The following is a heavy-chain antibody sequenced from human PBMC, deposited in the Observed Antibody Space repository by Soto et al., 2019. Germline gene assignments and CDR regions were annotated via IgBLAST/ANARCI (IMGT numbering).Heavy chain of an antibody. D-gene: IGHD3-10*02. J-gene: IGHJ5*01. V-gene: IGHV4-59*01. CDR1: GGSISSYY. CDR2: IFYSGST. Sequence: QVQLQESGPGLEKHSETLSLTCTVSGGSISSYYWSWIRQPPGKGLEWIGFIFYSGSTSYNPSLKSRVTISIDTPEYQFSLKLNSVTAADTAVYYCASMIGDPVLSFDSWGQGTLVAVSS. CDR3: ASMIGDPVLSFDS.